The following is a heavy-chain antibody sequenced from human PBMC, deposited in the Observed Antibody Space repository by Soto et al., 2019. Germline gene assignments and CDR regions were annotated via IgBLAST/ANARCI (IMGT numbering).Heavy chain of an antibody. Sequence: PGGSLRLSCAISESTVSRDWMNWVRQAPGKGQEWVAHTNQDGSEKYYADSVKGRFTISRDNAEKSLYLQMNSLRAGDTAMYYCSGGVGDAFWGQGTLVTVSS. D-gene: IGHD1-26*01. J-gene: IGHJ4*02. CDR3: SGGVGDAF. V-gene: IGHV3-7*01. CDR2: TNQDGSEK. CDR1: ESTVSRDW.